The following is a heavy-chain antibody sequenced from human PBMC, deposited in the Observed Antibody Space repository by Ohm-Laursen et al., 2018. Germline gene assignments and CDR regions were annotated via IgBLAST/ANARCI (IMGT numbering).Heavy chain of an antibody. Sequence: ASVKVSCKASGYTFTGYYMHWVRQAPGQGLEWMGWINPNSGGTNYAQKFQGRVTMTRDTSISTAYMELSRLRSDDTAVYYCAGDECSSPYYFDYWGQGTLVTVSS. CDR1: GYTFTGYY. CDR2: INPNSGGT. CDR3: AGDECSSPYYFDY. V-gene: IGHV1-2*02. D-gene: IGHD6-6*01. J-gene: IGHJ4*02.